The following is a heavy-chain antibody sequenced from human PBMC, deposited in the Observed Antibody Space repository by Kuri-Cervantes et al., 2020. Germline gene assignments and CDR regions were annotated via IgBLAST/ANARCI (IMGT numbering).Heavy chain of an antibody. D-gene: IGHD1-26*01. J-gene: IGHJ4*02. Sequence: ASVKVSCKASGDTFTGYYMHWVRQAPGQGLEWMGWINPNSGGTNYTQKFQGWVTMTRDTSISPAYMKLSRLRADDTAVYYWARRYVEVGADYWGQGTLVTVSS. CDR2: INPNSGGT. CDR1: GDTFTGYY. CDR3: ARRYVEVGADY. V-gene: IGHV1-2*04.